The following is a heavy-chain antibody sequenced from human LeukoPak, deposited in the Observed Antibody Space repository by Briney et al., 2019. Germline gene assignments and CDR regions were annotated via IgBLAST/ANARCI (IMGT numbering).Heavy chain of an antibody. Sequence: SETLSLTCAVYGGSFSGYCWSWIRQPPGKGLEWIGEINHSGSTNYNPSLKSRVTISVDTSKNQFSLKLSSVTAADTAVYYCARGGIADYYGSGSPFDYWGQGTLVTVSS. D-gene: IGHD3-10*01. CDR1: GGSFSGYC. V-gene: IGHV4-34*01. J-gene: IGHJ4*02. CDR2: INHSGST. CDR3: ARGGIADYYGSGSPFDY.